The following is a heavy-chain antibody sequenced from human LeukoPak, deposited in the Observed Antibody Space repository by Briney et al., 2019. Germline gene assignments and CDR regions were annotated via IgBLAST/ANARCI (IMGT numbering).Heavy chain of an antibody. CDR3: ARDQKITIFGVVTDYGMDV. V-gene: IGHV1-69*13. CDR2: IIPIFGTA. Sequence: SVKDSCKASGGTFISYAISWVRQAPGQGLEWMGGIIPIFGTANYAQKFQGRVTITADESTSTAYMELSSLRSEDTAVYYCARDQKITIFGVVTDYGMDVWGQGTTVTVSS. J-gene: IGHJ6*02. D-gene: IGHD3-3*01. CDR1: GGTFISYA.